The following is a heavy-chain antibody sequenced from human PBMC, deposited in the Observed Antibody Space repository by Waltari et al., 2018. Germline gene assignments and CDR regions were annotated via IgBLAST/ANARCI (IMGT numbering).Heavy chain of an antibody. D-gene: IGHD6-19*01. J-gene: IGHJ4*02. CDR3: ARDSSDFDY. CDR1: GFTFSTYS. CDR2: ISTSSDYI. Sequence: EVQLVESGGGLVRPGGSLRLSCAASGFTFSTYSMNWVRQAPGKGLEWVSSISTSSDYIYDADSVKGRFTISRDNAKNSLYLQMNSLRAEDTAVYYCARDSSDFDYWGQGTLVTVSS. V-gene: IGHV3-21*01.